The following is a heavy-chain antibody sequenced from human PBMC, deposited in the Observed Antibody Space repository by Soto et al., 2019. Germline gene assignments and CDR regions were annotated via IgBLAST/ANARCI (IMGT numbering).Heavy chain of an antibody. CDR1: GFTFSNNG. V-gene: IGHV3-30*03. CDR3: AMDLYGGSSRFDY. D-gene: IGHD2-15*01. Sequence: QVQLVESGGGVVQPGRSLRLSCVASGFTFSNNGIHWVRQAPGKGLEWVAVISSDGSKKYYADSVKGRFTISRDNSKNTLYLQMNSRRAEDTAVYYCAMDLYGGSSRFDYCGQGTLVTVSS. CDR2: ISSDGSKK. J-gene: IGHJ4*02.